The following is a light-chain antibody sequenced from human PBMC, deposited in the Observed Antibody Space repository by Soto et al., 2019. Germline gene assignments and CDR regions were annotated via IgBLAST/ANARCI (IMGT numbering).Light chain of an antibody. CDR2: WAS. Sequence: DIVMTQFPDSLAVSLGERATINCKSSQSVLYSSNNYTYLAWYQRKAGQPPKLLIYWASTRESGVPDRFTGSGSGPDFTLPISNLQAEDVAVYYCQKYYSHPTFGQGTKVQIK. CDR1: QSVLYSSNNYTY. J-gene: IGKJ1*01. CDR3: QKYYSHPT. V-gene: IGKV4-1*01.